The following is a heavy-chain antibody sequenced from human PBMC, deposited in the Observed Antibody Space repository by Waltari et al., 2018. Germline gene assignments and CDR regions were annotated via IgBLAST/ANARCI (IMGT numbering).Heavy chain of an antibody. CDR1: GITFSIYA. CDR3: ATTPRNWNYYYYGMDV. V-gene: IGHV3-48*03. D-gene: IGHD1-1*01. CDR2: TSVSGTNI. Sequence: EVQLVESGGGLVQPGGSLRLSCVVSGITFSIYAMNWVRQAPGKGLEWVAYTSVSGTNIYYADSVKGRFTISRDDVKNSLFLQMNSLRAEDAGVYYCATTPRNWNYYYYGMDVWGQGTTVTVSS. J-gene: IGHJ6*02.